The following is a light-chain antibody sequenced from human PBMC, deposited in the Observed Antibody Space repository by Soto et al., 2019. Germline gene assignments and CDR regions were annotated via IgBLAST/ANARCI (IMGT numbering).Light chain of an antibody. CDR3: QQYNNWLAT. V-gene: IGKV3-15*01. CDR1: QSVSSN. Sequence: EIVMTQSPATLSVSPGERATLSCTAIQSVSSNLAWYQQKPGQAPRLLIYGASTRATGIPARFSGSGSGTAFTLTISSLQSEDFAVYYCQQYNNWLATFGQGTKVEIK. J-gene: IGKJ1*01. CDR2: GAS.